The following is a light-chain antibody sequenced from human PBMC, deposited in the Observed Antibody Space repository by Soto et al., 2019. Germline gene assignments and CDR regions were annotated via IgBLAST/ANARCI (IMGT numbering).Light chain of an antibody. CDR3: QQYGGSFPWT. Sequence: EIVLTQSPGTPSLSPGERATLSCRASQSFSSGYLAWYQQKPGQAPRLLIYGASSRATGIPDRFSGSGSGTDFTLTISRLEPEDFGVYYCQQYGGSFPWTFGQGTKVDIK. V-gene: IGKV3-20*01. CDR1: QSFSSGY. J-gene: IGKJ2*02. CDR2: GAS.